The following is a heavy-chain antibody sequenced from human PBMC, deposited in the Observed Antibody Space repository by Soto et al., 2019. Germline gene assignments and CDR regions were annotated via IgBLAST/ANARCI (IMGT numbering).Heavy chain of an antibody. D-gene: IGHD6-6*01. CDR1: GGSISSGGYY. V-gene: IGHV4-31*03. CDR3: ARGRSSSVYFDY. J-gene: IGHJ4*02. Sequence: SETLSLTCTLSGGSISSGGYYWSWIRQHPGTGLEWIGHISYSGSTYYNTSLKSRVTISRDNAENSLYLQMNSLRAEDTAVYYCARGRSSSVYFDYWGQGTPVTVSS. CDR2: ISYSGST.